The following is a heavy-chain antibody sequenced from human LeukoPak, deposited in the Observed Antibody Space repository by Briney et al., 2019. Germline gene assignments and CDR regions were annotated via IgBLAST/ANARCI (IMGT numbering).Heavy chain of an antibody. D-gene: IGHD5-12*01. CDR3: TTAPTRNWLPYFEY. V-gene: IGHV3-15*01. CDR2: ISAGGTT. CDR1: EVTVSNAW. Sequence: GGSLRLSCAASEVTVSNAWMSWVRQAPGEGLEWVGRISAGGTTDYAAPVKGRFTVSRDESKNTLYLQMNSLKTEDTAVYYCTTAPTRNWLPYFEYWGLGTLVTVSS. J-gene: IGHJ4*02.